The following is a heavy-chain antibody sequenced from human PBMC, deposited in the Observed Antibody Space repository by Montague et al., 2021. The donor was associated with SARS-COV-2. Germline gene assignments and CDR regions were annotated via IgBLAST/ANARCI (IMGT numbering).Heavy chain of an antibody. CDR1: GFSLSTSGMC. CDR3: ARILVAVAGSPFDP. V-gene: IGHV2-70*11. CDR2: IDWDDDK. Sequence: PALVKPTQTLTLTCTFSGFSLSTSGMCVSWIRQPPGKALERLARIDWDDDKYYSTSLKTRLTISKDTSKNQVVLTMTNMDPVDTATYYRARILVAVAGSPFDPWGQGTLVTVSS. J-gene: IGHJ5*02. D-gene: IGHD6-13*01.